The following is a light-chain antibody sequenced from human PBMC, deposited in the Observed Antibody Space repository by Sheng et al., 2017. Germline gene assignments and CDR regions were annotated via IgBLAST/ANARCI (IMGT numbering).Light chain of an antibody. CDR3: QQYYTYPWT. CDR2: AAS. CDR1: QTISTW. Sequence: DIQMTQFPSTLSASVRDRVTITCRASQTISTWLAWYQQKPGRAPKLLIYAASTLQSGVPSRFSGGGSGTEFTLTISSLQPDDFATYYCQQYYTYPWTFGQGTE. J-gene: IGKJ1*01. V-gene: IGKV1-5*03.